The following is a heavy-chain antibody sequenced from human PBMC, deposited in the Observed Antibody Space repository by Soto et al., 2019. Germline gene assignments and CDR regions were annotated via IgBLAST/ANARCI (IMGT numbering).Heavy chain of an antibody. J-gene: IGHJ4*02. CDR2: ISGSGGST. V-gene: IGHV3-23*01. CDR3: ADIFNWRFFDY. Sequence: EVQLLESGGGLVQPGVSLRLSCAASGFTFSSSAMSWVRQAPGKGLEWVSSISGSGGSTYYADSVKGRFTISRDNSKTTLYLQMNSLRAEDTAVYYCADIFNWRFFDYWGQGTLVTVSS. CDR1: GFTFSSSA. D-gene: IGHD3-3*01.